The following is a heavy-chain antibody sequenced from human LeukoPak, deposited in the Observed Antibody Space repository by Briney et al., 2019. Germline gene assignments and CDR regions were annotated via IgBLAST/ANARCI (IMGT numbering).Heavy chain of an antibody. D-gene: IGHD3-22*01. CDR3: AKGLSYDSSGYYYLNY. V-gene: IGHV3-30*18. CDR2: ILYDGNNK. J-gene: IGHJ4*02. Sequence: GRSLRLSCAASGFTFSTYGMHWVRQAPGEGLEWVALILYDGNNKYYADSVKCRFTISRDNSKNTLSLQMNSLRAEDTAVYYCAKGLSYDSSGYYYLNYWGQGTLVTVSS. CDR1: GFTFSTYG.